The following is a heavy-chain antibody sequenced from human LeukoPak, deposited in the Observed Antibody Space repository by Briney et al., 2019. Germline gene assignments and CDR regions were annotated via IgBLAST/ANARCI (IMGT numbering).Heavy chain of an antibody. V-gene: IGHV4-31*03. CDR2: IYYSGST. CDR3: ARAAYCSSTSCYGWFDP. Sequence: PSQTLSLTCTVSGGSISSGGYYWSWIRQHPGKGLEWIGYIYYSGSTYYNPSLKSRVTISVDTSKNQFSLKLSSVTAAATAVYYCARAAYCSSTSCYGWFDPWGQGTLVTVSS. CDR1: GGSISSGGYY. J-gene: IGHJ5*02. D-gene: IGHD2-2*01.